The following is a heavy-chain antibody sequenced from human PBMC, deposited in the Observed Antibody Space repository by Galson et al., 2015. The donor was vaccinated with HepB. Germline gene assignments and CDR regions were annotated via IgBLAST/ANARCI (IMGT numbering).Heavy chain of an antibody. V-gene: IGHV3-23*01. CDR1: GYTFSAFP. J-gene: IGHJ4*02. Sequence: SLRLSCAASGYTFSAFPMSWVRQAPGKGLEWVSHISDSGSHVSYADSVKGRFTISRDNSKNTLYLQMDSLGAEDTALYYCVKDGYSSSWYANYWGQGTLVTVSS. CDR2: ISDSGSHV. D-gene: IGHD6-19*01. CDR3: VKDGYSSSWYANY.